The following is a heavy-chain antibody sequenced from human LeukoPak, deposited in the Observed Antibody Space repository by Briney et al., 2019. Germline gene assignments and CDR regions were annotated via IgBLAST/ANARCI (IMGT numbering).Heavy chain of an antibody. CDR1: GDITHY. J-gene: IGHJ4*02. D-gene: IGHD2-21*01. V-gene: IGHV4-39*01. Sequence: SETLSLTCTVSGDITHYWGWIRQPPGKGLEYIESIYFSGSVYYNPSLRSRVTISLDTSKKQLSLRLNSVTAADTAVYYCAKHNGGGIVSYVAPGPPDYFDYWGPGTLVTVSS. CDR2: IYFSGSV. CDR3: AKHNGGGIVSYVAPGPPDYFDY.